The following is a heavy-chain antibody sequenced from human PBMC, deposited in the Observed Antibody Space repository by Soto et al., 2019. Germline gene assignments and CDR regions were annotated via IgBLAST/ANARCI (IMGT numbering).Heavy chain of an antibody. J-gene: IGHJ4*02. Sequence: EVQLVESVGGLVKTGGSLRLSCAASGFTFSSHSMNWVRQAPGKWLEWVSSISRSSSYIYYADSVKGRFTIFRDNAKNSLYLHMNSLRAEDTAVYYCASYHDFYYWGQGTMVTVSS. D-gene: IGHD2-2*01. CDR2: ISRSSSYI. CDR1: GFTFSSHS. CDR3: ASYHDFYY. V-gene: IGHV3-21*01.